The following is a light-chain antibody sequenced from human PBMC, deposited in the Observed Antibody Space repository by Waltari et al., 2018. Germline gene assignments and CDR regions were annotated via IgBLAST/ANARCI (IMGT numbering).Light chain of an antibody. CDR1: QSISSY. CDR3: QQRANWPLT. J-gene: IGKJ4*01. CDR2: DAS. Sequence: EIVLTQSPATLSLSPGERATLSCRASQSISSYLAWYQQKPGQAPRLLIYDASNRATGIPARFIGSGSGTAFTLTINRLEPEDFSVYYCQQRANWPLTFGGGAKVEIK. V-gene: IGKV3-11*01.